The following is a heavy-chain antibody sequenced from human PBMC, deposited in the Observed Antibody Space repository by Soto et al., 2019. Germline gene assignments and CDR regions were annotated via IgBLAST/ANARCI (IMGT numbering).Heavy chain of an antibody. CDR3: ARHNYGSGSTYFDY. Sequence: QVQLQESGPGLVKPSETLSLTCTVSGGSISSYYWSWIRQPPGKGLEWIGYIYYSGSTNYNPSLEGRVTITVDTSKNQFSLKLNSMTAADTAVYYCARHNYGSGSTYFDYWGQGTLVTVSS. CDR2: IYYSGST. D-gene: IGHD3-10*01. J-gene: IGHJ4*02. CDR1: GGSISSYY. V-gene: IGHV4-59*08.